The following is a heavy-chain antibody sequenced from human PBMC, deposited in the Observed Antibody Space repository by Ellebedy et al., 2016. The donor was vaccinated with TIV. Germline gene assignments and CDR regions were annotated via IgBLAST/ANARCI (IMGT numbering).Heavy chain of an antibody. D-gene: IGHD3-3*01. J-gene: IGHJ2*01. V-gene: IGHV4-39*01. CDR2: IFDTGST. CDR3: ARSLKIFSFDKCYFDF. CDR1: GGSISGSSYY. Sequence: SETLSLTCTVSGGSISGSSYYWGWIRQPPGKGLEWIGNIFDTGSTYYNPSLKSRVIISVDTSKNQFSLKLSSVTAADTAVYYCARSLKIFSFDKCYFDFWGRGTLVTVSS.